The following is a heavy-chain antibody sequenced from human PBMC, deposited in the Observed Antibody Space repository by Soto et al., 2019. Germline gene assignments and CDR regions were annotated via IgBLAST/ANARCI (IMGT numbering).Heavy chain of an antibody. CDR3: ARGWGDYYYYGMDV. J-gene: IGHJ6*02. CDR1: GGTFSSYT. Sequence: SVKVSCTASGGTFSSYTISWVRQAPGQGLEWMGRIIPILGIANYAQKFQGRVTITADKSTSTAYMELSSLRSEDTAVYYCARGWGDYYYYGMDVWGQGTTVTVSS. D-gene: IGHD7-27*01. CDR2: IIPILGIA. V-gene: IGHV1-69*02.